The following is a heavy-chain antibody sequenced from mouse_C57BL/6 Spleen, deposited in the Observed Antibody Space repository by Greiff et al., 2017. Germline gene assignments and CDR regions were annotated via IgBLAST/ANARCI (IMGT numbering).Heavy chain of an antibody. CDR3: ARRVLLLRDAMDY. V-gene: IGHV1-64*01. Sequence: QVQLHQPGAELVKPGASVKLSCKASGYTFTSYWMTWVNQRPGKGLEWMGMIIPNGGSTNYNEKFKSKATLTVDKSSSTAYMQRSSLTSEDSAVYDWARRVLLLRDAMDYWGQGTSVTVSS. D-gene: IGHD1-1*01. CDR2: IIPNGGST. CDR1: GYTFTSYW. J-gene: IGHJ4*01.